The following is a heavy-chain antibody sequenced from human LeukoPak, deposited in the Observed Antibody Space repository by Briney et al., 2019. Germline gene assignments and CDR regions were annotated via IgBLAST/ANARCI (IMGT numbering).Heavy chain of an antibody. CDR1: GFTVSSNS. CDR2: IYSGGST. D-gene: IGHD5-18*01. CDR3: AREAMVTNAFDI. J-gene: IGHJ3*02. V-gene: IGHV3-53*01. Sequence: PGGSLRLSCAASGFTVSSNSMSWVRQAPGKGLEWVSVIYSGGSTYYADSVKGRFTLSRDDSKNTLYLQKNSLRAEDTAVYYCAREAMVTNAFDIWGQGTMVTVSS.